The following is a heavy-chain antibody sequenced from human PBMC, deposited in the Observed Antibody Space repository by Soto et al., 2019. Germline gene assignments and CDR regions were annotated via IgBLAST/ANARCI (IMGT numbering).Heavy chain of an antibody. V-gene: IGHV3-23*01. D-gene: IGHD2-8*01. CDR2: ISGSGGST. J-gene: IGHJ6*02. CDR1: GFTFSSYA. Sequence: LRLSCAASGFTFSSYAMSWVRQAPGKGLEWVSAISGSGGSTYYADSVKGRFTISRDNSKNTLYLQMNSLRAEDTAVYYCAKGYCTNGVCSYYYYYYGMDVWGQGTTVTVSS. CDR3: AKGYCTNGVCSYYYYYYGMDV.